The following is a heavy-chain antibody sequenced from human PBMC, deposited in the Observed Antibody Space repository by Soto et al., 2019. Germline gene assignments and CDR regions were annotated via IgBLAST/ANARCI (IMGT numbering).Heavy chain of an antibody. CDR1: GFTFSSYW. CDR3: ARDAGIAVAGSYYFDY. V-gene: IGHV3-74*01. J-gene: IGHJ4*02. CDR2: INSDGSST. D-gene: IGHD6-19*01. Sequence: GGSLRLFCAASGFTFSSYWMHWVRQAPGKGLVWVSRINSDGSSTSYADSVKGRFTISRDNAKNTLYLQMNSLRAEDTAVYYCARDAGIAVAGSYYFDYWGQGTLVTVSS.